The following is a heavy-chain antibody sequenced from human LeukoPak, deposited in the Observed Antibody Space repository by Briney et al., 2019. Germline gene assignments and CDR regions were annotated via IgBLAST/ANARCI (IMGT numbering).Heavy chain of an antibody. J-gene: IGHJ4*02. CDR1: GFTFAIHA. CDR3: ASRAGYTGSWSAFDY. CDR2: ISGSGAST. Sequence: PGGSLRLSCAASGFTFAIHAMTWVRQAPGKGLEWVSAISGSGASTHYADSVKGQFTISRDNSKNTLYLQMNSLRAEDTAVYYCASRAGYTGSWSAFDYWGQGTLVTVSS. V-gene: IGHV3-23*01. D-gene: IGHD6-13*01.